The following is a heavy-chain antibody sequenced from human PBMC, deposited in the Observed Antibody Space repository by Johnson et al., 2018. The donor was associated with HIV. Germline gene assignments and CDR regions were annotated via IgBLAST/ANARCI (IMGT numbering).Heavy chain of an antibody. Sequence: QVQLVESGGGVVQPGRSLRLSCAASGFTFSSYGMHWVRQAPGKGLEWVAVISYDGSNKYYADSVKGRFTISRDNSKNTLYLQMKSLRPEDTAVYYCARDMGHRQLARDAFDIWGQGTMVTVSS. D-gene: IGHD6-6*01. CDR3: ARDMGHRQLARDAFDI. J-gene: IGHJ3*02. V-gene: IGHV3-30*19. CDR2: ISYDGSNK. CDR1: GFTFSSYG.